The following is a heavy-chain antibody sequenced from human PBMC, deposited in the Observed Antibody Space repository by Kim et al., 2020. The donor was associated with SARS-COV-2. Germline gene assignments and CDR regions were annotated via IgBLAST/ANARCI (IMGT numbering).Heavy chain of an antibody. D-gene: IGHD3-16*01. CDR2: IKQDGSEK. CDR1: GFTFSSYW. J-gene: IGHJ6*02. Sequence: GGSLRLSCAASGFTFSSYWMSWVRQAPGKGLEWVANIKQDGSEKYYVDSVKGRFTISRDNAKNSLYLQMNSLRAEDTAVYYCARDGAGPYYGMDVWGQGTTVTVSS. V-gene: IGHV3-7*01. CDR3: ARDGAGPYYGMDV.